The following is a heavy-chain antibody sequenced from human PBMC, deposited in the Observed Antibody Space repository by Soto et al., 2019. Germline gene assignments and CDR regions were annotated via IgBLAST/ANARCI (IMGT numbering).Heavy chain of an antibody. CDR2: IIPIFGTA. D-gene: IGHD5-18*01. V-gene: IGHV1-69*06. Sequence: VASVKVSCKASGGTFSSYAISWVRQAPGQGLEWMGGIIPIFGTANYAQKFQGRVTITADKSTSTAYMELSSLRSEDTAVYYCASGATGGYSYAPYYYYYYGMDVWGQGTTVTVSS. J-gene: IGHJ6*02. CDR3: ASGATGGYSYAPYYYYYYGMDV. CDR1: GGTFSSYA.